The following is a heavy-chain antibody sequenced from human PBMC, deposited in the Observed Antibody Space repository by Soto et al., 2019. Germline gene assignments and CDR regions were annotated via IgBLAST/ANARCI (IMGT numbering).Heavy chain of an antibody. CDR2: INPNSGGT. D-gene: IGHD1-1*01. CDR1: GYTFTGYY. J-gene: IGHJ4*02. CDR3: ARDLVQLERLYYFDY. Sequence: GASVKVSCKASGYTFTGYYMHWVRQAPGQGLEWMGWINPNSGGTNYAQKFQGRVTMTRDTSISTAYMELSRLRSDDTAVYYCARDLVQLERLYYFDYWGQGTLVTVSS. V-gene: IGHV1-2*02.